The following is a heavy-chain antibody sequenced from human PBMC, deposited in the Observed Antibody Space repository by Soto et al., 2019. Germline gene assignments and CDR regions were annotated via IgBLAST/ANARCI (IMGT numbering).Heavy chain of an antibody. V-gene: IGHV6-1*01. CDR3: AKGDNLGPKTGYAFDP. Sequence: SQPLSLTFSISGDSVSSNTASWNWIRESPSIGLEWLGRTYFRSKWYNDYAVSVKSRIIINPDTSNNQFSLQLNSVTPEDTAVYFCAKGDNLGPKTGYAFDPWGQGIMVTVSS. D-gene: IGHD5-12*01. J-gene: IGHJ5*02. CDR1: GDSVSSNTAS. CDR2: TYFRSKWYN.